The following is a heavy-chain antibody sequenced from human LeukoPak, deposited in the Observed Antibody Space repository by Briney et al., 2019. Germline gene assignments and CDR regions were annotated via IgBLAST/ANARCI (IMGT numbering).Heavy chain of an antibody. Sequence: SETLSLICTVSGGSITSYYWTWIRQPPGKGLEWIGYMYHSGTTSNNPSLKSRVTISVDTSKNQFSLKLRSVTAADTAVCYCARGLGWGATIFDYWGQGALVTVSS. CDR3: ARGLGWGATIFDY. CDR2: MYHSGTT. CDR1: GGSITSYY. V-gene: IGHV4-59*01. D-gene: IGHD1-26*01. J-gene: IGHJ4*02.